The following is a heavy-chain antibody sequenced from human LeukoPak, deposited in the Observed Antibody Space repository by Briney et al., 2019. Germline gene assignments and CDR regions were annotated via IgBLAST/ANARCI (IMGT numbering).Heavy chain of an antibody. Sequence: SETLSLTCTVSGGSISSYYWSWIRQPPGKGLEWIGYIYYSGSTNYNPSLKSRVTISVDTSKNQFSLKLSSVTAADTAVYYCARSGGYYDSSGTLGYWGQGTLVTVSS. D-gene: IGHD3-22*01. J-gene: IGHJ4*02. CDR3: ARSGGYYDSSGTLGY. CDR2: IYYSGST. V-gene: IGHV4-59*01. CDR1: GGSISSYY.